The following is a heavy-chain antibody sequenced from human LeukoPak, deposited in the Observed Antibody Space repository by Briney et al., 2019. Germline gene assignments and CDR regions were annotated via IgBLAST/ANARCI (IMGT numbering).Heavy chain of an antibody. CDR2: IKQDGSEK. V-gene: IGHV3-7*03. D-gene: IGHD3-22*01. Sequence: GGSLRLSCAASGFTFISYWMSWVRQAPGKGLEWVANIKQDGSEKYYVGSVKGRFTISRDNAKNSLYLQMNSLRAEDTAVYYCARGTYYYDSSGYYPNDYWGQGTLVTVSS. CDR1: GFTFISYW. CDR3: ARGTYYYDSSGYYPNDY. J-gene: IGHJ4*02.